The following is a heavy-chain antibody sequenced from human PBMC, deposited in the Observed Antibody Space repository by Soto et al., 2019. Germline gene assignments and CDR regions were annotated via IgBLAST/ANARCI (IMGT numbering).Heavy chain of an antibody. V-gene: IGHV3-23*01. CDR3: TRALARIRLASAH. Sequence: GGSLRLSCVASGFTFSDYTMAWIRQSPGRGLEWVSSISASGLSTYFADSVVGRFTVSRDNSNSTLFLQMNSLRAEDTAVYYCTRALARIRLASAHWGQGARVTVSS. J-gene: IGHJ4*02. CDR2: ISASGLST. CDR1: GFTFSDYT. D-gene: IGHD6-19*01.